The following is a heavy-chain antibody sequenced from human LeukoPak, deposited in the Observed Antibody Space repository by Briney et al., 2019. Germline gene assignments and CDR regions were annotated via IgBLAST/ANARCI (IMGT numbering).Heavy chain of an antibody. D-gene: IGHD1-26*01. V-gene: IGHV1-18*01. CDR2: ISNYNGNT. J-gene: IGHJ3*02. CDR3: ARVGRVREDDAFDI. CDR1: GYTFTRYG. Sequence: ASVKVSCKASGYTFTRYGITWVRQAPGQRLEWMGWISNYNGNTNHAQKLQGRVTMTTDTSTSTAYMEMRSLRSDDTAVYYCARVGRVREDDAFDIWGQGTMVTVSS.